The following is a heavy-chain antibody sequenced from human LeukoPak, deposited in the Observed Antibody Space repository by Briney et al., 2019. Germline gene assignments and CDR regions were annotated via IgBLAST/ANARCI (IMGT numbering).Heavy chain of an antibody. V-gene: IGHV4-4*07. D-gene: IGHD6-13*01. CDR1: GGSISSYY. CDR2: IYTSGST. CDR3: ARGDSAAAGTPFSL. J-gene: IGHJ4*02. Sequence: SETLSLTCTVPGGSISSYYWSWIRQPAGKGLEWIGRIYTSGSTNYNPSLKSRVTMSVDTSKNQFSLKLSSVTAADTAVYYCARGDSAAAGTPFSLWGQGTLVTVSS.